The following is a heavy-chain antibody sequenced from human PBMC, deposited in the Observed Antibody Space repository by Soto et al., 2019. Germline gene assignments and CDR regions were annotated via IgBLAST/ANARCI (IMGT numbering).Heavy chain of an antibody. V-gene: IGHV3-15*01. CDR1: GLTIDNAW. J-gene: IGHJ4*02. Sequence: PGGSLRLSCVTSGLTIDNAWMSWVRQAPGKGLEWVGRLKSETDGGTAEYAAPVKGRFTISRDDSQSSLFLQMNSLSTEDTAVYYCIIFGYNNRERFDYWGQGSPVTVSS. CDR2: LKSETDGGTA. CDR3: IIFGYNNRERFDY. D-gene: IGHD6-25*01.